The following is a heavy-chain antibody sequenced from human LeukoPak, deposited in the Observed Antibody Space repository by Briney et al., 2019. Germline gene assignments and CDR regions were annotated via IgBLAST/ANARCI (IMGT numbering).Heavy chain of an antibody. CDR1: GYTFTSYA. D-gene: IGHD6-19*01. V-gene: IGHV1-3*01. J-gene: IGHJ3*02. CDR2: INAGNGNT. Sequence: VASVKVSCKASGYTFTSYAMHWVRQAPGQRLEWMGWINAGNGNTKYSQKFQGRVTITRDTSASTAYMELSSLRSEDTAVYYCARWVAGTRDAFDIWGQGIMVTVSS. CDR3: ARWVAGTRDAFDI.